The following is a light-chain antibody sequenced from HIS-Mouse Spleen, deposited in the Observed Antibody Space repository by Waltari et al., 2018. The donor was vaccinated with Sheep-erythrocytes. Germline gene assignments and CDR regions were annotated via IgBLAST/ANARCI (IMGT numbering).Light chain of an antibody. CDR1: QRISSW. CDR2: AAS. V-gene: IGKV1-12*01. CDR3: QQANSFPIT. J-gene: IGKJ5*01. Sequence: DIQMTQSPSSVSAAVGYSVTVPCRASQRISSWLAWYQQKPGKAPKLLIYAASSLQSGVPSRFSGSGSGTDFTLTISSLQPEDFATYYCQQANSFPITFGQGTRLEIK.